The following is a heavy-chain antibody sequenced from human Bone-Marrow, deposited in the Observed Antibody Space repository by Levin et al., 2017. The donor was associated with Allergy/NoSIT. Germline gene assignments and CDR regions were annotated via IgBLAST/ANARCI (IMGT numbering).Heavy chain of an antibody. V-gene: IGHV1-2*02. CDR1: GYTFTGYY. J-gene: IGHJ3*02. D-gene: IGHD3-10*01. CDR3: AKETKLTDAFDI. CDR2: FNPHNGDT. Sequence: ASVKVSCKASGYTFTGYYMHWVRQAPGQGLEWMAWFNPHNGDTHYAQKFQGRVTLTRDTSISTAYMDLSRLKSDDSAVYFCAKETKLTDAFDIWGQGTMVIVSS.